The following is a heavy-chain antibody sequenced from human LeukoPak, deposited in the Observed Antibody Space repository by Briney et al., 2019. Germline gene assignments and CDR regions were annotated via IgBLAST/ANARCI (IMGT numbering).Heavy chain of an antibody. CDR2: ISAYNGNT. Sequence: GASVKVSCKASGYTFTSYGISWVRQAPGQGLEWMGWISAYNGNTNYAQKLQGRVTMTTDTSTSTAYMELRSLRSDDTAVYYCARVQYCSSTSCYGTLPPFLSPYYYYGMDVWGQGTTVTVSS. CDR3: ARVQYCSSTSCYGTLPPFLSPYYYYGMDV. CDR1: GYTFTSYG. V-gene: IGHV1-18*01. J-gene: IGHJ6*02. D-gene: IGHD2-2*01.